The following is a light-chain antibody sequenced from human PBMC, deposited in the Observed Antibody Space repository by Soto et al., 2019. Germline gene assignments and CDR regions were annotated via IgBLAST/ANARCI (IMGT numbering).Light chain of an antibody. CDR2: AAS. J-gene: IGKJ3*01. Sequence: DIQLTQSPSFLSASVGDRVTITCRASQGISSYLAWYQQKPGKAPKLLIYAASTLQSGVPSRFSGSGSGTEFTLTISSLQPEDFATYFCQQLNGYPWEFTFGPGTKVDIK. V-gene: IGKV1-9*01. CDR3: QQLNGYPWEFT. CDR1: QGISSY.